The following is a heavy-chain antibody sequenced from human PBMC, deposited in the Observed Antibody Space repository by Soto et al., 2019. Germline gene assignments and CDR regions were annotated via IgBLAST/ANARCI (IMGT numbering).Heavy chain of an antibody. Sequence: VSGGSISSSNWWSWVRQPPGKGLEWIGEIYHSGSTNYNPSLKSRVTISVDKSKNQFSLKLSSVTAADTAVYYCARGGITIFGVVRKDAFDIWGQGTMVTVSS. CDR2: IYHSGST. V-gene: IGHV4-4*02. CDR3: ARGGITIFGVVRKDAFDI. D-gene: IGHD3-3*01. CDR1: GGSISSSNW. J-gene: IGHJ3*02.